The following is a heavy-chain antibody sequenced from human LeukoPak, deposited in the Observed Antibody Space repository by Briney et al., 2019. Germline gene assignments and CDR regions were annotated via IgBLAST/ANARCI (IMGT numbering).Heavy chain of an antibody. V-gene: IGHV1-69*02. D-gene: IGHD3-10*01. J-gene: IGHJ4*02. CDR2: IIPILGLA. CDR3: ASHYGSGSYASDY. CDR1: GGTFSSYT. Sequence: ASVKVSCKASGGTFSSYTLSWVGQAPGQGVEWMGRIIPILGLANYAQKFQGRVTITADKSTSTAYMELSSLRSEDTAVYYCASHYGSGSYASDYWGQGTLVTVSS.